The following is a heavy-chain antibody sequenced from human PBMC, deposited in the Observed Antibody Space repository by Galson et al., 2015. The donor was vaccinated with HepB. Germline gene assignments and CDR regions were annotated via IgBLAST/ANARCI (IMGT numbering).Heavy chain of an antibody. V-gene: IGHV1-58*01. CDR3: AADGTVGATTSPDY. CDR1: GFTFTSSA. CDR2: IVVGSGNT. J-gene: IGHJ4*02. Sequence: SVKVSCKASGFTFTSSAVQWVRQARGQRLEWIGWIVVGSGNTNYAQKFQERVTITRDMSTSTAYMELSSLRSEDTAVYYCAADGTVGATTSPDYWGQGTLVTVSS. D-gene: IGHD1-26*01.